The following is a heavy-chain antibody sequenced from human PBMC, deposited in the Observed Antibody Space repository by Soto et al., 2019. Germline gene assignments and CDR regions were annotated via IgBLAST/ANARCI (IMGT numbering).Heavy chain of an antibody. Sequence: QIQLVQSGAEVKKPGASVKVSCKASGYTFSNDAITWVRQAPGQGLEWTGWGSAYNGNTNYAQKFKGRVTMTTDTSTSTASMEIRSLRYDDTAVYFCARATRYYWNYMMYWGQGTLVTVSS. CDR1: GYTFSNDA. CDR3: ARATRYYWNYMMY. D-gene: IGHD1-7*01. J-gene: IGHJ4*02. V-gene: IGHV1-18*01. CDR2: GSAYNGNT.